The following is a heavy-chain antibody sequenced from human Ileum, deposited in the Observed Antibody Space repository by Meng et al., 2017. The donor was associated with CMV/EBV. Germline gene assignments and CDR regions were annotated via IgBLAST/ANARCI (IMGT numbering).Heavy chain of an antibody. CDR2: INHSGST. D-gene: IGHD3-22*01. CDR1: GGSFSGYY. CDR3: ARVVYYYDSSAPGRWFDP. V-gene: IGHV4-34*01. Sequence: SETLSLTFAVYGGSFSGYYWSWIRQPPGKGLEWIGEINHSGSTNYNPSLKSRVTISVDTSKNQFSLKLSSVTAADTAVYYCARVVYYYDSSAPGRWFDPWGQGTLVTVSS. J-gene: IGHJ5*02.